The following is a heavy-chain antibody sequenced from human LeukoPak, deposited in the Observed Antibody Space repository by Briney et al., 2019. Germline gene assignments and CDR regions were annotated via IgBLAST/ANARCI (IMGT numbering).Heavy chain of an antibody. CDR1: GGSFSGYY. CDR2: MYYSGST. D-gene: IGHD6-19*01. V-gene: IGHV4-34*01. Sequence: PSETLSLTCAVYGGSFSGYYWGWIRQPPGKGLEWIGNMYYSGSTYYNSSLKSRVTISVDTSKNQFSLKLNSVTAADTAIYYCARRAVAGPFDYWGQGTLVTVSS. CDR3: ARRAVAGPFDY. J-gene: IGHJ4*02.